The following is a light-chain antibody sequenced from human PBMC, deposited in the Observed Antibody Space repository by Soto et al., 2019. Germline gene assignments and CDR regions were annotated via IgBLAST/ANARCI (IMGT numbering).Light chain of an antibody. CDR3: QQRGNWVS. J-gene: IGKJ5*01. V-gene: IGKV3-11*01. CDR2: DAS. CDR1: QSVGSY. Sequence: EIVLMQSPATLSLSPGERATLSCRASQSVGSYLAWYQQKPGQAPRLLIYDASRRATAIPARFSGSGFGTDFTMTVSSLEPEDFAVYYCQQRGNWVSFGQGTRLEI.